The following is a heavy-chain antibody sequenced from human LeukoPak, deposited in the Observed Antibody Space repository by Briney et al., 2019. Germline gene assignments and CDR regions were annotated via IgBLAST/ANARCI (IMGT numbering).Heavy chain of an antibody. V-gene: IGHV1-8*01. J-gene: IGHJ6*02. CDR2: MNPNSGNT. CDR1: GYTFTSFD. D-gene: IGHD6-6*01. CDR3: ARLRSSSSHYYYGMDV. Sequence: ASVKVSCKASGYTFTSFDINWVRQATGQGLEWMGWMNPNSGNTGYAQKFQGRVTMTRNTSISTAYMELSSLRSDDTAVYYCARLRSSSSHYYYGMDVWGQGTTVTVSS.